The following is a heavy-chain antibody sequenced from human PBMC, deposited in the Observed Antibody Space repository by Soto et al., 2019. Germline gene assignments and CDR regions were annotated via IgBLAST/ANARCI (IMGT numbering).Heavy chain of an antibody. CDR2: IDPSDSYT. CDR1: GYSFTSYW. Sequence: PGESLKISCKGSGYSFTSYWISWVRQMPGKGLEWMGRIDPSDSYTNYSPSFQGHVTISADKSISTAYLQWSSLKASDTAMYYCARLARAVAGIEPHYYYGMDVWGQGTTVTVSS. V-gene: IGHV5-10-1*01. CDR3: ARLARAVAGIEPHYYYGMDV. D-gene: IGHD6-19*01. J-gene: IGHJ6*02.